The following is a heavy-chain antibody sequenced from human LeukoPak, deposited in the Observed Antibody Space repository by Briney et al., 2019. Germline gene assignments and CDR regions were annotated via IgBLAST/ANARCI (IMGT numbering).Heavy chain of an antibody. CDR1: GFTFSSYA. Sequence: GGSLRLSCAASGFTFSSYAMSWVRQAPGKGLEWVSGISGSGGSTYYADSVKGRFTIPRDNSKNTLYLQMNSLRAEDTAVYYCAKLPRYVFVDCWFDPWGQGTLVSVSS. V-gene: IGHV3-23*01. CDR3: AKLPRYVFVDCWFDP. J-gene: IGHJ5*02. CDR2: ISGSGGST. D-gene: IGHD2-21*01.